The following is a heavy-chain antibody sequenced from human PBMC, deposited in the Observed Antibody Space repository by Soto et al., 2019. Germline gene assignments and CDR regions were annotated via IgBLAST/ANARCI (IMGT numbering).Heavy chain of an antibody. V-gene: IGHV1-18*01. Sequence: ASVKVSCNASGYTFTSYDINWVRQATGQGLEWMGWISANSGNTNYAQKLQGRVTMTTDTSTSTAYMELRSLRSDDTAVYYCARDIVVVPAANLPFFDYWGQGTLVTVSS. D-gene: IGHD2-2*01. CDR1: GYTFTSYD. J-gene: IGHJ4*02. CDR2: ISANSGNT. CDR3: ARDIVVVPAANLPFFDY.